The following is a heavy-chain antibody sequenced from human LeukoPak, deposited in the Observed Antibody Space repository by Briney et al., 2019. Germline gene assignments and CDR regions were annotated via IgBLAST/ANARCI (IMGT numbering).Heavy chain of an antibody. Sequence: GGSLRLSCAASGFTFSDYYMTWIRQAPGKGLEWVSYISTSSGFTNYADSVKGRFTISRDNVKNSLYLQMTSLRAEDTAVYYCARWRATHAVDYWGQETLVTVSS. J-gene: IGHJ4*02. V-gene: IGHV3-11*03. D-gene: IGHD1-26*01. CDR2: ISTSSGFT. CDR3: ARWRATHAVDY. CDR1: GFTFSDYY.